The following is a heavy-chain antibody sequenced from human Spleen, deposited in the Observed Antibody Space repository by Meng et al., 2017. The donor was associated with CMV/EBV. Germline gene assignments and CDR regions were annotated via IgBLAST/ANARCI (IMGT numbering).Heavy chain of an antibody. CDR2: IYYSGST. CDR3: ARTNYGDYNWFDP. CDR1: GGSISSGGFY. J-gene: IGHJ5*02. V-gene: IGHV4-31*03. Sequence: QLHESGPGLVNPSQTLHLTCTVSGGSISSGGFYWSWIRQHPGKGLEWIGYIYYSGSTYYNPSLRSRVAISIDTSKNQFSLKLTSVTAADTAVYFCARTNYGDYNWFDPWGQGTLVTVSS. D-gene: IGHD4-17*01.